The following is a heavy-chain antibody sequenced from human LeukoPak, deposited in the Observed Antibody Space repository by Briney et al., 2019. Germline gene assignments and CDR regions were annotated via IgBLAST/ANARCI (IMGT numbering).Heavy chain of an antibody. CDR2: IWDDGSNK. Sequence: PGGSLRLSCAASGFTFSSYGMHWVRQAPGKGLEWVAVIWDDGSNKYYADSVKGRFTISRDNSKNTLYLQMNSLRAEDTAVYYCARDQYCSGGSCSTPTDYWGQGTLVTVSS. CDR3: ARDQYCSGGSCSTPTDY. D-gene: IGHD2-15*01. CDR1: GFTFSSYG. J-gene: IGHJ4*02. V-gene: IGHV3-33*01.